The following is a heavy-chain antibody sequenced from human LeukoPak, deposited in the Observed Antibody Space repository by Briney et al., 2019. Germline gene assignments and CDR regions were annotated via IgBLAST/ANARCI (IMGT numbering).Heavy chain of an antibody. J-gene: IGHJ6*03. D-gene: IGHD3-3*01. CDR2: IWYDGSNK. Sequence: PGRSLRLSCAASVFTFSSYGMHWVRQAPGKGLEWVAVIWYDGSNKYYADSVKGRFTISRDNSKNTLYLQMNSLRAEDTAVYYCAKGGDTYDFWSGYYTGRHYYYYMDVWGKGTTVTVSS. V-gene: IGHV3-33*06. CDR1: VFTFSSYG. CDR3: AKGGDTYDFWSGYYTGRHYYYYMDV.